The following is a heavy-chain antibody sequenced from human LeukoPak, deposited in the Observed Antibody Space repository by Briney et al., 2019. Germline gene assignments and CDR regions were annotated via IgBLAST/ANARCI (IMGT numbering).Heavy chain of an antibody. CDR3: ARPGIKYYYYSSGYPDAFEI. Sequence: GGSLRLSCAASGFTFSSYSMIWVRQAPGKGLEWVSYISSSSSTIYYADSVKGRFTISRDNAKNSLYLQMNSLRDEDTAVYYCARPGIKYYYYSSGYPDAFEIWGQGTMVTVSS. CDR2: ISSSSSTI. J-gene: IGHJ3*02. V-gene: IGHV3-48*02. D-gene: IGHD3-22*01. CDR1: GFTFSSYS.